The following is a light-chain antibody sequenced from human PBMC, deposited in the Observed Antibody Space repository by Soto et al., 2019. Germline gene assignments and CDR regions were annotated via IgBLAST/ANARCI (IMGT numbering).Light chain of an antibody. Sequence: QSVLTQPPSVSGSPGQSVTISCTGTSIDFVTYNRVSWYQQPPGTAPKLIIYEGSKRPSGVSNRFSGSKSGNTASLTISGLQAEDEADYYCCSYAGSRTIYVFGTGTKLTVL. CDR2: EGS. CDR1: SIDFVTYNR. V-gene: IGLV2-23*01. CDR3: CSYAGSRTIYV. J-gene: IGLJ1*01.